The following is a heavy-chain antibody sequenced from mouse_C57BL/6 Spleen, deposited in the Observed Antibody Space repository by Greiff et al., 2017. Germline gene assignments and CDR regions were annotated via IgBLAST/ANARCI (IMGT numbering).Heavy chain of an antibody. CDR3: AIWGLLRVYAMDY. D-gene: IGHD2-3*01. Sequence: QVHVKQPGAELVKPGASVKVSCKASGYTFTSYWMHWVKQRPGQGLEWIGRIHPSDSDTNYNQKFKGKATLTVDTSSSTAYMQLSSLTSEDSAVYYCAIWGLLRVYAMDYWGQGTSVTVSS. J-gene: IGHJ4*01. V-gene: IGHV1-74*01. CDR2: IHPSDSDT. CDR1: GYTFTSYW.